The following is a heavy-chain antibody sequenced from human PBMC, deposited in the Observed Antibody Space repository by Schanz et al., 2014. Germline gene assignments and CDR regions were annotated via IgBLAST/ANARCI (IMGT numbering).Heavy chain of an antibody. V-gene: IGHV3-23*04. D-gene: IGHD2-8*02. Sequence: DVQLVESGGGLVQPGGSLRLSCEASGFSFGNYGMSWVRQAPGKGLEWVSGFDAHDGRAYYADSAKGRFTISRDNSKSTLYVEMNSLRVEDTAVYYCAKTLFPGGTQTFGNWGRGTLVTVSS. J-gene: IGHJ4*02. CDR1: GFSFGNYG. CDR3: AKTLFPGGTQTFGN. CDR2: FDAHDGRA.